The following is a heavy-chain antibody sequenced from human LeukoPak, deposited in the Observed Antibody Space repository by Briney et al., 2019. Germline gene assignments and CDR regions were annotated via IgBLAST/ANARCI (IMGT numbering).Heavy chain of an antibody. D-gene: IGHD3-22*01. V-gene: IGHV4-4*07. Sequence: PSETLSLTCTVSGGPISGYYWSWIRQPAGKGLEWIGRILTSGSINYNLSLKSRVTMSIDTSKNQFSLKLSSMTAADTAVYYCARGPSEYYDGISGYYYFDYWGQGTLVTVSS. CDR2: ILTSGSI. CDR3: ARGPSEYYDGISGYYYFDY. J-gene: IGHJ4*02. CDR1: GGPISGYY.